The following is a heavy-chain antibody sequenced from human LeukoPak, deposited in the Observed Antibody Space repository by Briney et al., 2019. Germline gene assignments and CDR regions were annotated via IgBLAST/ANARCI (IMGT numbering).Heavy chain of an antibody. CDR3: ARDRIQIRQGQFWFDP. J-gene: IGHJ5*02. Sequence: SGTLSLTCAVSGGSISSSSYYWGWIRQPPGKGLEWIGSIYYSGSTYYNPSLKSRVTISVDTSKNQFSLKLSSVTAADTAVYYCARDRIQIRQGQFWFDPWGQGTLVTVSS. V-gene: IGHV4-39*07. D-gene: IGHD2-21*01. CDR1: GGSISSSSYY. CDR2: IYYSGST.